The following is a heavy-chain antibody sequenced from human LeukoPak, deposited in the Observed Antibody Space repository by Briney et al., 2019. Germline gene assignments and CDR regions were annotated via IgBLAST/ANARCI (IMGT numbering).Heavy chain of an antibody. D-gene: IGHD2-21*02. J-gene: IGHJ4*02. V-gene: IGHV1-18*01. CDR1: GHPFTSYG. CDR2: TSAYNGNT. Sequence: ASVKVSCKASGHPFTSYGISWVRQAPGQGLEWMGWTSAYNGNTNYAQKLQGRVTMTTDTSTSTAYMELRSLRSDDTAVYYCAREPLRGGDYVWGQGTLVTVSS. CDR3: AREPLRGGDYV.